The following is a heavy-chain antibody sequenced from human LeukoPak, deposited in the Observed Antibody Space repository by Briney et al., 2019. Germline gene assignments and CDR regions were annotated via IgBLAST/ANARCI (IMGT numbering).Heavy chain of an antibody. Sequence: KTSETLSLTCAVSGGSISSGGYSWSWIRQPPGKGLEWIGYIYHSGSTYYNPSLKSRVTISVDRSKNQFSLKLSSVTAADTAVYYCASAHGSGNYWDYYYYGMDVWGQGTTVTVSS. J-gene: IGHJ6*02. CDR1: GGSISSGGYS. CDR2: IYHSGST. CDR3: ASAHGSGNYWDYYYYGMDV. D-gene: IGHD3-10*01. V-gene: IGHV4-30-2*01.